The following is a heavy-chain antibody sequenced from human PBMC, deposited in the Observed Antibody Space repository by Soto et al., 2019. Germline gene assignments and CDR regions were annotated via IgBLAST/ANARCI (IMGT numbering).Heavy chain of an antibody. J-gene: IGHJ4*02. D-gene: IGHD6-19*01. CDR2: SSPRGDII. CDR1: GFSLANYP. Sequence: VHLVESGGGLVQPGGSLRLSCVASGFSLANYPMNWVRQTPGKGLEWISYSSPRGDIIYYADSVEGRFTISRDNARNSLSLHRGKLRDVDSALYYCEKGPHTNVGWHYYFESWGQGVPVTVSS. CDR3: EKGPHTNVGWHYYFES. V-gene: IGHV3-48*02.